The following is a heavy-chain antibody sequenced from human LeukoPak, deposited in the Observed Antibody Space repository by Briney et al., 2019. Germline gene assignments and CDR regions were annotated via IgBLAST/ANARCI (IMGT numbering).Heavy chain of an antibody. Sequence: SETLSLTCTVSGDSIRSDSYYWNWIRQPAGKVLEWIGRIYNSGSTKYHPSLRSRVTISVDTSKNQFSLKLTSVTAADTAVYYCATGVTYKSGWYGFDYWGQGTLVTVSS. CDR2: IYNSGST. CDR1: GDSIRSDSYY. J-gene: IGHJ4*02. CDR3: ATGVTYKSGWYGFDY. V-gene: IGHV4-61*02. D-gene: IGHD6-19*01.